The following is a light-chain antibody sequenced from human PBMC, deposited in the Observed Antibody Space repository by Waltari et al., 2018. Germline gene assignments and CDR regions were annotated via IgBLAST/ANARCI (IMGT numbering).Light chain of an antibody. Sequence: SYVLPQPSSLSVAPGETARITCGGNNIGSKSVHWYQQKPGQAPVLVIYDDYDRPSGIPERFSGFNSGFTATLTISRVEAGDEADYYSQVYDTSGDHPLYVCGTGTAVSVL. CDR1: NIGSKS. J-gene: IGLJ1*01. CDR2: DDY. CDR3: QVYDTSGDHPLYV. V-gene: IGLV3-21*04.